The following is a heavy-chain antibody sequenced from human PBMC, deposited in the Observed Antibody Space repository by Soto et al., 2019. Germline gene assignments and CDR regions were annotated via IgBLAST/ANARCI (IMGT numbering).Heavy chain of an antibody. V-gene: IGHV2-5*02. D-gene: IGHD3-10*01. CDR2: VYWDDDK. CDR1: GFSLTTSGVG. J-gene: IGHJ4*02. CDR3: VHRLVFGEPTHIDY. Sequence: SGPTLVHPTQTLTLPCTFSGFSLTTSGVGVGWIRQPPGKALEWLALVYWDDDKRYSPSLKSRLTIIKDTSKNQVVLTMTKMDPVDTATYFCVHRLVFGEPTHIDYWGQ.